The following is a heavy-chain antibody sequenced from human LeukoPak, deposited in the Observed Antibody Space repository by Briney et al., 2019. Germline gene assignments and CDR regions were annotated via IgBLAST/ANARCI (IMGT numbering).Heavy chain of an antibody. D-gene: IGHD3-22*01. CDR3: ARVAQYYYDSSGYYCPDY. CDR1: GFIFSSYT. Sequence: TGGSLRLYCAASGFIFSSYTMNWVRQAPGKGLEWVSFISSSSTYKYYADSVKGRFTISRDNAQNSVYLQMNSLRAEDTAVYYCARVAQYYYDSSGYYCPDYWGQGTLVTVSS. CDR2: ISSSSTYK. J-gene: IGHJ4*02. V-gene: IGHV3-21*01.